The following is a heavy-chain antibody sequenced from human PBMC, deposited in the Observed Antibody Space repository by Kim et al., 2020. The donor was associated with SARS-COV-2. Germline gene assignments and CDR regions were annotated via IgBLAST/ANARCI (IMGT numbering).Heavy chain of an antibody. J-gene: IGHJ4*02. Sequence: GGSLRLSCAASGFTFSSYGMHWVRQAPGKGLEWVAVIWYDGSNKYYADSVKGRFTISRDNSKNTLYLQMNSLRAEDTAVYYCASSLMVRGFDYWGQGTLVTVSS. CDR1: GFTFSSYG. CDR3: ASSLMVRGFDY. D-gene: IGHD3-10*01. CDR2: IWYDGSNK. V-gene: IGHV3-33*01.